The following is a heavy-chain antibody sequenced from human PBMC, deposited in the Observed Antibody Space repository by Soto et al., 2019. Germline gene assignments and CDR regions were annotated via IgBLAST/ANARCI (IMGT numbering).Heavy chain of an antibody. CDR1: GFTVSNNY. CDR3: ARVDSSGWSIIDY. Sequence: GGSLRLSCAVSGFTVSNNYMSWVRQAPGKGLEGVSVIYSGGYTAYGDSVKGRFTISRDNSKNTLYLQVNSLRADDRAVYYCARVDSSGWSIIDYWGQGTLVTV. D-gene: IGHD6-19*01. CDR2: IYSGGYT. J-gene: IGHJ4*02. V-gene: IGHV3-53*01.